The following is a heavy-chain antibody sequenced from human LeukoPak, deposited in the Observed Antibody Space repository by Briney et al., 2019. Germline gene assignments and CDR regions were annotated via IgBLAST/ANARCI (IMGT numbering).Heavy chain of an antibody. D-gene: IGHD6-13*01. CDR1: GFTFSSYA. CDR2: ISGSGGST. J-gene: IGHJ4*02. CDR3: AKDTGRYSSNLFDY. Sequence: PGGSLRLSCAASGFTFSSYAMNWVRQAPGKGLEWVSAISGSGGSTYYADSVKGRFTISRDNSKNTLYLQMNSLRAEDTAVYYCAKDTGRYSSNLFDYWGQGTLVTVSS. V-gene: IGHV3-23*01.